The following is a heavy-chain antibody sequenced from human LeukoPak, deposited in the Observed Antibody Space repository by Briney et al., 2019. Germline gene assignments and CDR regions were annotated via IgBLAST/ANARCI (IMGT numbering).Heavy chain of an antibody. CDR1: GGSISSYY. D-gene: IGHD6-6*01. V-gene: IGHV4-59*01. CDR3: ARGLAARLRRGSGWFDP. CDR2: IYYSGST. J-gene: IGHJ5*02. Sequence: NPSETLSLTRTVSGGSISSYYWSWIRQPPGKGLEWIGYIYYSGSTNYNPSLKSRVTISVDTSKNQFSLKLSSVTAADTAVYYCARGLAARLRRGSGWFDPWGQGTLVTVSS.